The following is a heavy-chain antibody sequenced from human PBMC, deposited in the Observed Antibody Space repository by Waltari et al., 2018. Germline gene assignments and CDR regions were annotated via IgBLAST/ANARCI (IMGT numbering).Heavy chain of an antibody. D-gene: IGHD4-4*01. CDR1: GGTFSSYA. CDR3: ARAVSKDYYYGMDV. V-gene: IGHV1-69*04. J-gene: IGHJ6*02. Sequence: QVQLVQSGAEVKKPGSSVKVSCKASGGTFSSYAISWLRQAPGQGLEWMGRISPIIGIANDAQKVQGRVTITADKSTSTAYMELSSLRSEDTAVYYCARAVSKDYYYGMDVWGQGTTVTVSS. CDR2: ISPIIGIA.